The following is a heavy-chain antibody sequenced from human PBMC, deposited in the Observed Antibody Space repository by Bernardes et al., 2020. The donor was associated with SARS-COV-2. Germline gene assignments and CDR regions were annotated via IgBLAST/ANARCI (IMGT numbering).Heavy chain of an antibody. Sequence: GGSLRLSCAASGMTINIYGMHWVRQAPGKGLEWVASIYYDGSNKYHADSVKGRFTISRDNSKNTLYLQLNSLRVEDTAVYYCAREGGYGSGSYHWFDPWGQGTLVTVSS. V-gene: IGHV3-33*01. CDR3: AREGGYGSGSYHWFDP. CDR1: GMTINIYG. D-gene: IGHD3-10*01. J-gene: IGHJ5*02. CDR2: IYYDGSNK.